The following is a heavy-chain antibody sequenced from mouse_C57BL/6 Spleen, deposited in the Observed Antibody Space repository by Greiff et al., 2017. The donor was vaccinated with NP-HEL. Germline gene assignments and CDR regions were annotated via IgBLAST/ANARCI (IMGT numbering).Heavy chain of an antibody. CDR3: TTYYSTPFAY. Sequence: EVKLMESGAELVRPGASVKLSCTASGFNIKDDYMHWVKQRPEQGLEWIGWIDPENGDTEYASKFQGKATITADTSSNTAYLQLSSLTSEDTAVYYCTTYYSTPFAYWGQGTLVTVSA. CDR2: IDPENGDT. V-gene: IGHV14-4*01. J-gene: IGHJ3*01. D-gene: IGHD2-5*01. CDR1: GFNIKDDY.